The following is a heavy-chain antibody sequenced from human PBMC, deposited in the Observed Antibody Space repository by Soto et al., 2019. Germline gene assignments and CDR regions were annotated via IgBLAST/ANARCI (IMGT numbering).Heavy chain of an antibody. CDR2: IYYSGST. J-gene: IGHJ5*02. V-gene: IGHV4-59*01. Sequence: QVQLQESGPGLVKPSETLSLTCTVSGGSISSYYWSWIRQPPGKGLEWIGYIYYSGSTNYNPSLKSRVTISVDTSKNQFSLKLSSVTAADTAVYYCACLCGDYGGDCYSVGWFDPWGQGTLVTVSS. D-gene: IGHD2-21*02. CDR3: ACLCGDYGGDCYSVGWFDP. CDR1: GGSISSYY.